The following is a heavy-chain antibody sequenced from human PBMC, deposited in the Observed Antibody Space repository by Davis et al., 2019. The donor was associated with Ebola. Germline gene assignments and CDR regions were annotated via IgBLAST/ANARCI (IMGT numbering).Heavy chain of an antibody. J-gene: IGHJ4*02. CDR1: GFTFSNAW. CDR3: ATNSGYGFDY. CDR2: IKSKGDGGTT. Sequence: GESLKISCAAAGFTFSNAWMSWVRQAPGRGLEWVGRIKSKGDGGTTDYAAPVKGRFTISRDDSKNTLYLQMNSLKAEDTAVYYCATNSGYGFDYWGQGILVTVSS. D-gene: IGHD5-12*01. V-gene: IGHV3-15*01.